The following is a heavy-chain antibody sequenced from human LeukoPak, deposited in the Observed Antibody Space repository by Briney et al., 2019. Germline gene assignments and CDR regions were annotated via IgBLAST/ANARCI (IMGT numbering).Heavy chain of an antibody. CDR2: INHSGST. J-gene: IGHJ4*02. V-gene: IGHV4-34*01. CDR1: GGSFSGYY. CDR3: ARVAYYYGSGSKTKQYYFDY. D-gene: IGHD3-10*01. Sequence: SETLSLTCAVYGGSFSGYYWSWIRQPPGKGLEWIGEINHSGSTNYNPSLKSRVTISVDTSKNQFSLKLSSVTAADTAVYYCARVAYYYGSGSKTKQYYFDYWGQGTLVTVSS.